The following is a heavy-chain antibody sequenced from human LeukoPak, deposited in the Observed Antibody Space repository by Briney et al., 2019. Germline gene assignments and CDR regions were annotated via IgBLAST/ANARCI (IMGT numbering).Heavy chain of an antibody. V-gene: IGHV1-18*01. J-gene: IGHJ6*03. D-gene: IGHD6-13*01. CDR3: ARGVGIAAATYFYYYMDV. CDR1: GYSFNSYG. CDR2: INTHSGNT. Sequence: GASVTVSCTASGYSFNSYGINWVRQAPGQGLKWMGWINTHSGNTNYAQKFQGRVTMTTDTSTSTAYMELRSLRSDDTAVYYCARGVGIAAATYFYYYMDVWGKGTTVTVSS.